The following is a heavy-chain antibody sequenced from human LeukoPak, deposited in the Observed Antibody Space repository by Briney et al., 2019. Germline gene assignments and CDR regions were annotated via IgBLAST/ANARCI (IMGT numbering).Heavy chain of an antibody. Sequence: GGSLRLSCEASGFTFSDFYMTWIRQAPGKGLEWVSYISRSSGYTNYADSVKGRFTISRDNAKDSLYLQMNSLRAEDTAVYYCVRDGSDSLNFDYWGQGTLVTVSS. V-gene: IGHV3-11*05. CDR2: ISRSSGYT. D-gene: IGHD3-10*01. CDR1: GFTFSDFY. CDR3: VRDGSDSLNFDY. J-gene: IGHJ4*02.